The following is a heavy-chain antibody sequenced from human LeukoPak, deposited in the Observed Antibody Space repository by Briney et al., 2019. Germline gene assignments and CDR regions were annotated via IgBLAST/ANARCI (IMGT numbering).Heavy chain of an antibody. CDR1: GGTFSSYT. D-gene: IGHD3-22*01. CDR3: ARNYYDSSGYYSPFDY. Sequence: GSSVKVSCKASGGTFSSYTISWVRQAPGQGLEWMGRIIPILGIANYVQKFQGRVTITADKSTSTAYMELSSLRSEDTAVYYCARNYYDSSGYYSPFDYWGQGTLVTVSS. V-gene: IGHV1-69*02. J-gene: IGHJ4*02. CDR2: IIPILGIA.